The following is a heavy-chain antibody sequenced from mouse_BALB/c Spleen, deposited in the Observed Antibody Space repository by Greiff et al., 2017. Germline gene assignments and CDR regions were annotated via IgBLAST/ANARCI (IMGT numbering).Heavy chain of an antibody. CDR3: ARWGSVHEGFAY. Sequence: DVKLVESGPSLVKPSQTLSLTCSVTGDSITSGYWNWIRKFPGNKLEYMGYISYSGSTYYNPSLKSRISITRDTSKNQYYLQLNSVTTEDTATYYCARWGSVHEGFAYWGQGTLVTVSA. CDR1: GDSITSGY. CDR2: ISYSGST. V-gene: IGHV3-8*02. J-gene: IGHJ3*01.